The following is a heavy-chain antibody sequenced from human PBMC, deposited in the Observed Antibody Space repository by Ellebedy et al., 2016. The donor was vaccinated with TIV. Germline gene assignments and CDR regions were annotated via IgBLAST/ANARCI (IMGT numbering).Heavy chain of an antibody. V-gene: IGHV3-53*01. CDR1: RFIVNSNY. J-gene: IGHJ3*02. CDR3: ATRRYGNSDI. D-gene: IGHD4-11*01. Sequence: GGSLRLXCAGSRFIVNSNYMNWVRQPPGKGLEWVSVLYSDGKAYYADSVKGRFTISRDNSKNTLYLQMNSLRTEDTAIYYCATRRYGNSDIWGLGTTVTVSS. CDR2: LYSDGKA.